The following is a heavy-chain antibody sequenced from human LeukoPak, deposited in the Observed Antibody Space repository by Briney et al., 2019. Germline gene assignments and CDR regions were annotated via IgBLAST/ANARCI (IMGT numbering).Heavy chain of an antibody. CDR3: ARDGYSSSFYFDY. V-gene: IGHV3-74*01. D-gene: IGHD6-6*01. J-gene: IGHJ4*02. CDR2: INSDGSRT. CDR1: GFTFSSYW. Sequence: HTGGSLRLSCAASGFTFSSYWMHWVRQAPGKGLVWVSRINSDGSRTTYADSVKGRFTFSRDNAKNTLYLQMNSLRAEDTAVYYCARDGYSSSFYFDYWGQGTLVTVSS.